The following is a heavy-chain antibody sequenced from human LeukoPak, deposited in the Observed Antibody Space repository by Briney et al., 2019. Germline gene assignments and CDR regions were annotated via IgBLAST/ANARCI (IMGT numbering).Heavy chain of an antibody. Sequence: GGSLRLSCAASGFTVSSNYMSWVRQTPGKGLEWVSSIRFDGNYIYYADSVKGRFTISRDNARNSLSLHMTSLRAEDTATYYCARDLRINSFAAGYWGQGTLVIVSS. V-gene: IGHV3-21*01. J-gene: IGHJ4*02. CDR1: GFTVSSNY. D-gene: IGHD4-23*01. CDR3: ARDLRINSFAAGY. CDR2: IRFDGNYI.